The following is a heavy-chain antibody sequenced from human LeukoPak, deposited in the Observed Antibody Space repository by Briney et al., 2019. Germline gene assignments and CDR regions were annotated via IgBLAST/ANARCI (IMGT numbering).Heavy chain of an antibody. CDR2: IYYNRNT. CDR3: AARLSQWPVSYYFHY. J-gene: IGHJ4*02. V-gene: IGHV4-39*01. Sequence: SETLSLTCTVSGGSISSSSNYWGWIRQPPGKGLEWIGSIYYNRNTHYNPSLKSRVTISVDTSKNQFSLKLSSVTAADTAVYYCAARLSQWPVSYYFHYWGQGTLVTVSS. CDR1: GGSISSSSNY. D-gene: IGHD6-19*01.